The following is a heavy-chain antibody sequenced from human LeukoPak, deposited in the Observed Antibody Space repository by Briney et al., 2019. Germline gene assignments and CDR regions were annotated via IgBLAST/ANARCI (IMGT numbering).Heavy chain of an antibody. J-gene: IGHJ4*02. D-gene: IGHD3-3*01. Sequence: PSETLSLTCTVSGGSISSYYWSWIRQPPGKGLEWIGYIYYSGSTNYNPSLKSRVTISVDTSKNQFSLKLSSATAADTAVYYCARTLTIFGGYFDYWGQGTLVTVSS. CDR3: ARTLTIFGGYFDY. V-gene: IGHV4-59*01. CDR1: GGSISSYY. CDR2: IYYSGST.